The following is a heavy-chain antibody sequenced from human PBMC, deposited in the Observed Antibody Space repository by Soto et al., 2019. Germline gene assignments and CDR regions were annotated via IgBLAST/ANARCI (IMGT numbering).Heavy chain of an antibody. Sequence: PGGSLRLSCAASGFTFSSYSMSWVRQAPWKGLEWVSAISGSGVSTYYADSVKGRFTISRDNSKNTLYLQMNSLRAEDTAVYYCAKDIITILRHDAFDIWGQGTMVTVSS. CDR3: AKDIITILRHDAFDI. CDR1: GFTFSSYS. CDR2: ISGSGVST. J-gene: IGHJ3*02. D-gene: IGHD3-10*01. V-gene: IGHV3-23*01.